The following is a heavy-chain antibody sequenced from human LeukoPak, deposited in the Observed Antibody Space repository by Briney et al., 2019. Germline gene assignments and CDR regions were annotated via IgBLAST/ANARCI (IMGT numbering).Heavy chain of an antibody. Sequence: KPSETLSLTCTVSSGSIGSDALYWGWIRQSPGKGLEWIGSVHYTRSYSGTTYYNPSLESRVTISVDTSKNQFSLNLSSVTAADTAVYYCARALVRATMVWYFDLWGRGTLVTVSS. CDR2: VHYTRSYSGTT. CDR3: ARALVRATMVWYFDL. D-gene: IGHD5-12*01. J-gene: IGHJ2*01. CDR1: SGSIGSDALY. V-gene: IGHV4-39*07.